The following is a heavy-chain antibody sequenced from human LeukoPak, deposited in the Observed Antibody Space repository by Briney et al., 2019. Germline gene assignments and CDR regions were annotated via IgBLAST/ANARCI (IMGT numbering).Heavy chain of an antibody. CDR2: IYSGGST. V-gene: IGHV3-53*01. Sequence: GGSLRLSCAASGFTFSSYAMHWVRQAPGKGLEWVSVIYSGGSTYYADSVKGRFTISRDNSKNTLYLQMNSLRAEDMAVYYCARDGPFPVRGVRYDAFDIWGQGTMVTVSS. CDR3: ARDGPFPVRGVRYDAFDI. CDR1: GFTFSSYA. J-gene: IGHJ3*02. D-gene: IGHD3-10*01.